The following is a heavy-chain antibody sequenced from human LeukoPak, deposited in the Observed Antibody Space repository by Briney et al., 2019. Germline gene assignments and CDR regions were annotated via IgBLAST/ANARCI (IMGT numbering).Heavy chain of an antibody. CDR2: IKPDGSET. V-gene: IGHV3-7*01. Sequence: GGSPRLSCAASGFTFNNYWMTWVRQAPGKGLEWVANIKPDGSETHYVESVKGRFTISRDSAKNSLYLEMSSLRADDTAVYYCARERIVGATDFDYWGQGTLVTVSS. J-gene: IGHJ4*02. CDR1: GFTFNNYW. D-gene: IGHD1-26*01. CDR3: ARERIVGATDFDY.